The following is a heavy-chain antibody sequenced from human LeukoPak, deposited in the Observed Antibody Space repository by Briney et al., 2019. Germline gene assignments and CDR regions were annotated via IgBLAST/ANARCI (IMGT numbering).Heavy chain of an antibody. D-gene: IGHD5-18*01. Sequence: ASVKVSCKASGGTFSSYAISWVRQAPGQGHEWMGGIIPIFGTANYAQKFQGRVTVTADESTSTAYMELSSLRSEDTAVYYCAREMGDTAMVNYYYGMDVWGQGTTVTVSS. J-gene: IGHJ6*02. CDR2: IIPIFGTA. CDR3: AREMGDTAMVNYYYGMDV. CDR1: GGTFSSYA. V-gene: IGHV1-69*13.